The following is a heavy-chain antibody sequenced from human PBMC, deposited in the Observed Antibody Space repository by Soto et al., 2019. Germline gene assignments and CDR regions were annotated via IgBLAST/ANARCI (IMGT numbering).Heavy chain of an antibody. Sequence: QVQLQESGPGLVKPSQTLSLTCTVSGGSISSGGYYWSWIRQHPGKGLEWIGYIYYSGSTYYNPSLKSRVTISVDTSKNQFSLKLSSVTAADTAVYYCARGTVLRFLEWLSPDYWGQGTLVTVS. V-gene: IGHV4-31*03. D-gene: IGHD3-3*01. J-gene: IGHJ4*02. CDR1: GGSISSGGYY. CDR3: ARGTVLRFLEWLSPDY. CDR2: IYYSGST.